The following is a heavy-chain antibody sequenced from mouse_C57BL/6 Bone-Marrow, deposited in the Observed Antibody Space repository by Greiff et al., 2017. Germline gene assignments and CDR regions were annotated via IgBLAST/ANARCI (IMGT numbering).Heavy chain of an antibody. CDR3: ANDYNGSSPRYWYFDV. V-gene: IGHV1-81*01. D-gene: IGHD1-1*01. CDR1: GFTFTSYG. Sequence: VQLQQSGAELARPGASVKLSCKASGFTFTSYGISWVKQRTGQGLEWLGEIYPRSGNTYYNEKFKGQAHLTADKPSSTAYMELRSLTSEDSAVYFCANDYNGSSPRYWYFDVWGTGTTVTVSS. J-gene: IGHJ1*03. CDR2: IYPRSGNT.